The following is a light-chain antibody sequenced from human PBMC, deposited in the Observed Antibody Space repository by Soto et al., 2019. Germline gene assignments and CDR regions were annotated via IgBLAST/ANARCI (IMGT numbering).Light chain of an antibody. CDR3: QHTYSTPRT. CDR2: AAS. V-gene: IGKV1-39*01. CDR1: RSISTH. J-gene: IGKJ1*01. Sequence: DIQMTQSPSSLSASVGDRVTITCRASRSISTHLNWYQQRPEKAPHLLIFAASTLHSGVPPRFSGSGAGTDFTLTISSLQPEDLATYYCQHTYSTPRTFGQGTKVDIK.